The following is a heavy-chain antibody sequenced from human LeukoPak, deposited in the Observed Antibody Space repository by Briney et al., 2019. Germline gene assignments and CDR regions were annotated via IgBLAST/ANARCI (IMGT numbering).Heavy chain of an antibody. D-gene: IGHD6-19*01. V-gene: IGHV3-30*02. Sequence: AGGSLRLSCAASGFTFSSYGMHWVRQAPGKGLEWVAFIRYDGSNKYYADSVKGRFTISRDNSKNTLYLQMNSLRAEDTAVYYCAKDLESSSGWFDYWGQGTLVTVSS. CDR3: AKDLESSSGWFDY. J-gene: IGHJ5*01. CDR2: IRYDGSNK. CDR1: GFTFSSYG.